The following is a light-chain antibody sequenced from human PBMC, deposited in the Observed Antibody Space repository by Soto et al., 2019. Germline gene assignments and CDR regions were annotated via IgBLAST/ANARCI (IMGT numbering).Light chain of an antibody. Sequence: DIVMTQSPDSLGVSLGERATINCKSSRSVLYSSNNKNYLAWYQQKPGQPPELLIYWASTQESGVPDRFSGSGSGTDFTLTISSLQAEDVAVYYCQQYFTTPPTFGPGTKVDI. J-gene: IGKJ3*01. CDR1: RSVLYSSNNKNY. CDR3: QQYFTTPPT. V-gene: IGKV4-1*01. CDR2: WAS.